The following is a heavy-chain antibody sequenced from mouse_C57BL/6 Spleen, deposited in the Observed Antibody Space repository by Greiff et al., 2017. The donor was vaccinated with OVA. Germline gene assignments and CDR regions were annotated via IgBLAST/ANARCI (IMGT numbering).Heavy chain of an antibody. CDR2: ISDGGSYT. CDR3: ARAYSNWYFDV. Sequence: EVQVVESGGGLVKPGGSLKLSCAASGFTFSSYAMSWVRQTPEKRLEWVATISDGGSYTYYPDNVKGRFTISRDNAKNNLYLQMSHLKSEDTAMYYCARAYSNWYFDVWGTGTTVTVSS. CDR1: GFTFSSYA. D-gene: IGHD2-5*01. V-gene: IGHV5-4*01. J-gene: IGHJ1*03.